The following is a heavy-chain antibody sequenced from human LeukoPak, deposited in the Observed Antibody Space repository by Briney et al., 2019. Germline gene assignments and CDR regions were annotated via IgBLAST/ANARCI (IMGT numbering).Heavy chain of an antibody. D-gene: IGHD3-16*01. Sequence: ASVKVSCKASGGTFSSYAISWVRQAPGQGLEWMGIINPSGGSTSYAQKFQGRVTMTRDMSTSTVYMELSSLRSEDTAVYYCARDGLITDAFDIWGQGTMVTVSS. V-gene: IGHV1-46*01. CDR2: INPSGGST. CDR3: ARDGLITDAFDI. J-gene: IGHJ3*02. CDR1: GGTFSSYA.